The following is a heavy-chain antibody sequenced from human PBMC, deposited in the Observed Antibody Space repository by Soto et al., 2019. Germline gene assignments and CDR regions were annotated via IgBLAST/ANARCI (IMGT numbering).Heavy chain of an antibody. Sequence: PSETLSLTCTVSGGSISSYYWSWIRQPPGKGLEWIGYIYYSGSTNYNPSLKSRVTISVDTSKNQFSLKLSSVTAADTAVYYCARHGQLSILWRQSWFDPRGQRTLVTVSS. CDR1: GGSISSYY. D-gene: IGHD2-21*01. CDR3: ARHGQLSILWRQSWFDP. V-gene: IGHV4-59*08. CDR2: IYYSGST. J-gene: IGHJ5*02.